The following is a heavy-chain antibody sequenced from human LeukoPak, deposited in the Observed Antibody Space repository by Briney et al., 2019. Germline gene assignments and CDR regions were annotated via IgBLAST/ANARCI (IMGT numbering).Heavy chain of an antibody. CDR2: IYYSGSA. V-gene: IGHV4-59*08. Sequence: PSETLSLTCTVSGGSISTYYWSWIRQPPGKGLEWIGYIYYSGSANYNPSLKSRVTISVDTSKNQFSLKLSSVTAADTAVYYCARHVGVARNWFDPWGQGTLVTVSS. D-gene: IGHD3-16*01. J-gene: IGHJ5*02. CDR3: ARHVGVARNWFDP. CDR1: GGSISTYY.